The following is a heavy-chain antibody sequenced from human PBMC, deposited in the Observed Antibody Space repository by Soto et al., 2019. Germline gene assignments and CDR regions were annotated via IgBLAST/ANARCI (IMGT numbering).Heavy chain of an antibody. D-gene: IGHD6-6*01. V-gene: IGHV2-5*02. CDR1: GFSLSTRGMG. CDR3: ARDSSGYYGMDV. Sequence: QITLKESGPTLVKPTQTLTLTCTVSGFSLSTRGMGVGWIRQPPGKALEWLALIYWDDDKRYSPSLKSRLTLTKDTANNLVVLTMTNVDPVDTGTYYCARDSSGYYGMDVWGQGTTVTVSS. CDR2: IYWDDDK. J-gene: IGHJ6*02.